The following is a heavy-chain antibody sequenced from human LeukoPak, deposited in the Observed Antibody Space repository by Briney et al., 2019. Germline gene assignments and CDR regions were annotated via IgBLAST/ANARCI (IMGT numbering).Heavy chain of an antibody. CDR3: ATDDRYSSSWYVSNFDY. V-gene: IGHV1-24*01. CDR2: FDPEDGET. CDR1: GCTLTELS. Sequence: ASVKVSCKVSGCTLTELSMHWVRQAPGKGLEWMGGFDPEDGETIYAQKFQGRVTMTEDTSTDTAYMELSSLRSEDTAVYYCATDDRYSSSWYVSNFDYWGQGTLVTVSS. J-gene: IGHJ4*02. D-gene: IGHD6-13*01.